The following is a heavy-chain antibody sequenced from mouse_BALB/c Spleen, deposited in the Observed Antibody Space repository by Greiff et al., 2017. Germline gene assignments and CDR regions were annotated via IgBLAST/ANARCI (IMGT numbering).Heavy chain of an antibody. Sequence: EVKVEESGGGLVQPGGSMKLSCVASGFTFSNYWMNWVRQSPEKGLEWVAEIRLKSNNYATHYAESVKGRFTISRDDSKSSVYLQMNNLRAEDTGIYYCTPDYAWFAYWGQGTLVTVSA. J-gene: IGHJ3*01. V-gene: IGHV6-6*02. CDR3: TPDYAWFAY. D-gene: IGHD2-4*01. CDR1: GFTFSNYW. CDR2: IRLKSNNYAT.